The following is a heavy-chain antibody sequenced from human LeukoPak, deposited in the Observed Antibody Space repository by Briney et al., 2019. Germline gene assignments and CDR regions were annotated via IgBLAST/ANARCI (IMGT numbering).Heavy chain of an antibody. V-gene: IGHV3-13*01. J-gene: IGHJ5*02. Sequence: GGSLRLSCAASGFTFRSYDMHGVRQATGRGLQWVSASGTACDTYYPGRVKSRFTISRENANTSLYLQMNSVRAGDTAVYYCARAAYDSSGYIFDPWGQGTLVTVSS. CDR3: ARAAYDSSGYIFDP. D-gene: IGHD3-22*01. CDR1: GFTFRSYD. CDR2: SGTACDT.